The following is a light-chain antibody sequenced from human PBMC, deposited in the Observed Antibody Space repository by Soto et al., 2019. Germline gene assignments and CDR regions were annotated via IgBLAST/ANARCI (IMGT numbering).Light chain of an antibody. Sequence: QSALTQPASVSGSPGQSITISCTGTSSDVGGFNYVSWYQQHPGKAPKLMIYEVINRPSGVSNRFSGSKSGNTASLTISGLQAEDEADYYCSSYTGSSTVVVGGGTKLTVL. J-gene: IGLJ3*02. V-gene: IGLV2-14*01. CDR3: SSYTGSSTVV. CDR1: SSDVGGFNY. CDR2: EVI.